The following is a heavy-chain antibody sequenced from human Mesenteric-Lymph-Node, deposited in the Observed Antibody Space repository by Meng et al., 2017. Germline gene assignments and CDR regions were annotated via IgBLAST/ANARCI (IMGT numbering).Heavy chain of an antibody. CDR2: ITGSGGRT. J-gene: IGHJ6*02. CDR3: AKDVSARLLRYFGMDG. V-gene: IGHV3-23*01. D-gene: IGHD3-9*01. Sequence: GESLKISCVASGFTFSRYDLTWVRQSPGNGLEWVPTITGSGGRTDYADSVKGRFTISRDNSKNTPYLQMNSLRAEDTAVYYCAKDVSARLLRYFGMDGWGRGPS. CDR1: GFTFSRYD.